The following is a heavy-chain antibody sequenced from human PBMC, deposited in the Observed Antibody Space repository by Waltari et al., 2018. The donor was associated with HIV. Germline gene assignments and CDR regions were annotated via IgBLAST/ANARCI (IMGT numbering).Heavy chain of an antibody. CDR3: ARDLQTGTKTV. J-gene: IGHJ4*02. Sequence: QVQLVQSGAEVKKPGASVKVSCKASGYTFTSYGINWVRQAPGQGLEWMGWISVYIGNTDYAPKFQGRVTLTTDTSTSTAYMELRSRRSDDTAVDYCARDLQTGTKTVWGQGTLVTVSS. CDR1: GYTFTSYG. CDR2: ISVYIGNT. V-gene: IGHV1-18*01. D-gene: IGHD1-7*01.